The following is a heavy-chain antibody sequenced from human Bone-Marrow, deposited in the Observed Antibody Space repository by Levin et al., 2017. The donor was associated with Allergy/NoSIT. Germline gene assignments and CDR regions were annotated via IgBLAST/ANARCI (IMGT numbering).Heavy chain of an antibody. J-gene: IGHJ4*02. CDR3: ARGSYGSGYPH. Sequence: GGSLRLSCAASGFTFGGYFMSWIRQAPGKGLEWIAYISSSGSTIKYSDSVKGRFTISRDNAKNSLYLQMNSLGADDTAVYYCARGSYGSGYPHWGQGTLITVSS. V-gene: IGHV3-11*01. CDR2: ISSSGSTI. CDR1: GFTFGGYF. D-gene: IGHD3-22*01.